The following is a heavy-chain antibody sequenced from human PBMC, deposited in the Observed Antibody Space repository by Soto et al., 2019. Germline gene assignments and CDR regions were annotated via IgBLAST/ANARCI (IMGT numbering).Heavy chain of an antibody. D-gene: IGHD6-13*01. CDR2: INSDGSST. Sequence: EVQLVESGGGLVQPGGSLRLSCTASGFTFSNYWMHWVRQAPGKGLVWVSRINSDGSSTNYADSVKGRFTISRDSAKNTLYLQMNSLRAEDTAVYYCARAPPSRYYEYFQHWGQGTLVTVSS. J-gene: IGHJ1*01. CDR1: GFTFSNYW. V-gene: IGHV3-74*01. CDR3: ARAPPSRYYEYFQH.